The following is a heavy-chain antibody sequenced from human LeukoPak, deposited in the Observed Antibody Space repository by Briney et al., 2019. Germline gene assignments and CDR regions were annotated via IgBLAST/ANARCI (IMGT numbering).Heavy chain of an antibody. CDR3: AANYYGSGSYPYGFDY. J-gene: IGHJ4*02. V-gene: IGHV4-39*01. D-gene: IGHD3-10*01. CDR2: IYYSGST. CDR1: GGSISSSTYH. Sequence: SETLSLTCTVSGGSISSSTYHWGWIRQPPGKGLEWIGSIYYSGSTYYNPSLKSRVTRSVDTSKNQFSLKMSSVTAADTGVYYCAANYYGSGSYPYGFDYWGQGTLVTVSS.